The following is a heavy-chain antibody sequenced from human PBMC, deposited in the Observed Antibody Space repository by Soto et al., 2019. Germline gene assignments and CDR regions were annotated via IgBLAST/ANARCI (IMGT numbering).Heavy chain of an antibody. CDR2: ISYDGSNR. J-gene: IGHJ4*02. Sequence: QVQLVESGGGVVQPGRSLRLSCADSGFIFNSYGMHWIRQAPGKGLEWVAVISYDGSNRFYADSVKGRFTISRDNSNNTLYLQMNSLRGDDTAVYYCARGVRGVATIAIGFYLDYWGQGTLVTTSS. D-gene: IGHD5-12*01. V-gene: IGHV3-30*03. CDR3: ARGVRGVATIAIGFYLDY. CDR1: GFIFNSYG.